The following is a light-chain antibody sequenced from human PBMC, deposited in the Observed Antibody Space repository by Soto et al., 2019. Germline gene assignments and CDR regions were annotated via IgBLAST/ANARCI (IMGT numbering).Light chain of an antibody. Sequence: DIQMTQSPSSLSASVGDRVTITCRASQSISSYLNWYQQKPGKAPKLLIYAASSLQSGVPSRFNGSGSGTYFTLTISSLQPEDFATYYCQQSYSTRWTFGQGTKVEIK. J-gene: IGKJ1*01. CDR1: QSISSY. CDR3: QQSYSTRWT. CDR2: AAS. V-gene: IGKV1-39*01.